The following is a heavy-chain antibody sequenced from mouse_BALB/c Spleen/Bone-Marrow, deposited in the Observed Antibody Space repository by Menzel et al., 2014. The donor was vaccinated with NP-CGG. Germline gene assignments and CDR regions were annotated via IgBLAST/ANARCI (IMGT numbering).Heavy chain of an antibody. J-gene: IGHJ2*01. V-gene: IGHV1-82*01. CDR2: IYPGDGDI. CDR3: VRGGNYRFDY. D-gene: IGHD2-1*01. CDR1: GYAFSSSW. Sequence: VQLQQSGPELVKPGASVKISCKASGYAFSSSWMNWVKQRPGQGLEWIGRIYPGDGDINYNGNFKGKATLTADKSSSTAYMQLRGLTSVDSAVYFCVRGGNYRFDYWGQGTTLTVSS.